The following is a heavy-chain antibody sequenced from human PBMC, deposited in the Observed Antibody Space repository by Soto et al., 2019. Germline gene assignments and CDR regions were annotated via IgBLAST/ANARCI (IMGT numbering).Heavy chain of an antibody. V-gene: IGHV3-23*01. J-gene: IGHJ6*02. D-gene: IGHD3-3*01. CDR1: GFTFSSYA. Sequence: VQLLESGGGLAQPGGSLRLSCAASGFTFSSYAMSWVRQGPGKGLEWVSAISGSGASTFYTDSVKGRFTVSRDNSKNTLYLQMNSLRAEDTAVYYCAKATIRFLDTYGMDVWGQGNTVAVSS. CDR3: AKATIRFLDTYGMDV. CDR2: ISGSGAST.